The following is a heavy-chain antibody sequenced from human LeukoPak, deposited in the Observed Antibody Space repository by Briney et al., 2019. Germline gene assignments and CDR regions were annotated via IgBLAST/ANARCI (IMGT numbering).Heavy chain of an antibody. Sequence: GGSLRLSCAASGFTFSSYAMSWVRQAPGKGLEWVSAIRGSGGSTYYADSVKGRFTISRDNSKNTLYLQMNSLRAEDTAVYYCAKGFYCSGGSCYPIGAFDIWGQGTMVTVSS. CDR1: GFTFSSYA. V-gene: IGHV3-23*01. D-gene: IGHD2-15*01. CDR3: AKGFYCSGGSCYPIGAFDI. J-gene: IGHJ3*02. CDR2: IRGSGGST.